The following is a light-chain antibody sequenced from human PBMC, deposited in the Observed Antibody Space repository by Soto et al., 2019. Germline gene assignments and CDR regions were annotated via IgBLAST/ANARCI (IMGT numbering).Light chain of an antibody. CDR2: KAS. J-gene: IGKJ1*01. V-gene: IGKV1-5*03. CDR1: QSISSW. Sequence: DIQMTQSPSTLSASVGDRVTITCRASQSISSWLAWYQQKPGKAPKLLIYKASSLESGGPPRLGGRESGTAFTLSTSSLQPDDFVTYNCQRYASSSPWTFGQRTKVEIK. CDR3: QRYASSSPWT.